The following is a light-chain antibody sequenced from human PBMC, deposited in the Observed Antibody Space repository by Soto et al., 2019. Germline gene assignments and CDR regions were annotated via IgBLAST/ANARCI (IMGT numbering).Light chain of an antibody. CDR1: QSVSSN. J-gene: IGKJ4*01. CDR2: GAS. CDR3: QQYNYWPPLT. V-gene: IGKV3-15*01. Sequence: ELVMTQSPATLSVSPGERATLSCRASQSVSSNLAWYQQKPGQAPRLLIFGASTRATGIPARFSGSGSGTEFTLNISSLQSEDFAVYYCQQYNYWPPLTFGGGTKVEIK.